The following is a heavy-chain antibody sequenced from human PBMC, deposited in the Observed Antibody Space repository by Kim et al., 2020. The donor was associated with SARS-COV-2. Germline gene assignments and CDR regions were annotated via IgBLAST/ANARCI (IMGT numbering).Heavy chain of an antibody. J-gene: IGHJ4*02. V-gene: IGHV3-49*04. Sequence: GGSLGLSCTASGFTFGDYAMSWVRQAPGKGLEWVGFIRSKAYGGTTEYAASVKGRFTISRDDSKSIAYLQMNSLKTEDTAVYYCTRTGYSSGWHDYWGQGTLVTVSS. CDR1: GFTFGDYA. D-gene: IGHD6-19*01. CDR3: TRTGYSSGWHDY. CDR2: IRSKAYGGTT.